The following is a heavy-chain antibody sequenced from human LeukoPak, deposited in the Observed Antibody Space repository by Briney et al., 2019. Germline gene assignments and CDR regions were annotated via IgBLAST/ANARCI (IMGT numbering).Heavy chain of an antibody. CDR1: GYTFTSYA. CDR2: INAGNGNT. J-gene: IGHJ4*02. V-gene: IGHV1-3*03. CDR3: ARAATVTAESAFGY. D-gene: IGHD4-17*01. Sequence: GASVKVSCKASGYTFTSYAMHWVRQAPGQRLEWMGWINAGNGNTKYSQEFQGRVTITRDTSASTAYMELSSLRSGDMAVYYCARAATVTAESAFGYWGQGTLVTVSS.